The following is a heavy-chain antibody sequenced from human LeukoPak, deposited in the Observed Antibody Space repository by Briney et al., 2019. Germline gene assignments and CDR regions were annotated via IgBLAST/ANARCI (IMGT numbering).Heavy chain of an antibody. V-gene: IGHV3-30-3*02. Sequence: PGRSLRLSCAASGFTFSSYAMHWVRQAPGKGLEWVAVISYDGSNKYYAASVKGRFTISRDNSKNTLYLQMNSLRAEDTAVYYCAKPYYYGSRSYMDYWGQGTLVTVSS. CDR3: AKPYYYGSRSYMDY. D-gene: IGHD3-10*01. CDR1: GFTFSSYA. CDR2: ISYDGSNK. J-gene: IGHJ4*02.